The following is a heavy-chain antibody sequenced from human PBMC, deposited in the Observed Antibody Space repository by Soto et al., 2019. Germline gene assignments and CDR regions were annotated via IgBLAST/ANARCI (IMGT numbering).Heavy chain of an antibody. Sequence: QVQLQESGPGLVKPSETLSLTCPVSGASISSYYWSWIRQPPGKGLEYIGYISHIGSTNYNPSTTSRVTISADASENQVSLRLTSVTAADTAVYYCARVRGSSGYNFDYWGQGTLVTVSS. D-gene: IGHD3-22*01. V-gene: IGHV4-59*08. J-gene: IGHJ4*02. CDR3: ARVRGSSGYNFDY. CDR2: ISHIGST. CDR1: GASISSYY.